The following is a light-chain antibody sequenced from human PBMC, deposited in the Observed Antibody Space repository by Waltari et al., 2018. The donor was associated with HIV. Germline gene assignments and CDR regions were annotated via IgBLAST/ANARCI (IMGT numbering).Light chain of an antibody. CDR1: SLRSYY. CDR3: NDRDSSGNHLV. J-gene: IGLJ2*01. CDR2: GKN. Sequence: SSELTQDPAVSVALGQTVRITCQGDSLRSYYASWYQQKPGQAPVLVIYGKNNRPSGIPDRFAGSSSGNTASLTITGAQAEDEADYYGNDRDSSGNHLVFGGGTKLTVL. V-gene: IGLV3-19*01.